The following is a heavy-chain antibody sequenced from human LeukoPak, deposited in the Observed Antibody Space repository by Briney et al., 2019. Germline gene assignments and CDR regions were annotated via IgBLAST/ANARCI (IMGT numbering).Heavy chain of an antibody. J-gene: IGHJ4*02. CDR2: IKPDGTVQ. CDR1: GFTFSYYW. V-gene: IGHV3-7*01. CDR3: AREAY. Sequence: PGGSLRLSCAVSGFTFSYYWMSWVRQAPGKGLEWVANIKPDGTVQYYVDSVKGRFTISRDNAKNSLYLQMNSLRAEDTAIYYCAREAYWGQGALVTVSS.